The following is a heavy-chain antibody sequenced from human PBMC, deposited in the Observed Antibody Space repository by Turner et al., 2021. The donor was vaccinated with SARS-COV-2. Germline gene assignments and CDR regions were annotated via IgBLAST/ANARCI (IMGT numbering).Heavy chain of an antibody. V-gene: IGHV3-23*01. CDR1: GFTFSSYA. Sequence: EAQLLESGGGLLQPGGSRRISCAASGFTFSSYAMGWVRPDSGKGLEWVSGIRGSRTSPYYAVSVKGRFNICRDNSQNPLYLQMKSLRAEDTAVYYCAKELLHDYYYYHMDVWGKGTTVTVSS. D-gene: IGHD2-15*01. CDR2: IRGSRTSP. J-gene: IGHJ6*03. CDR3: AKELLHDYYYYHMDV.